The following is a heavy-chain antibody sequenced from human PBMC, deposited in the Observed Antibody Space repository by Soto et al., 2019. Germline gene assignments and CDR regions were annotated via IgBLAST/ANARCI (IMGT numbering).Heavy chain of an antibody. J-gene: IGHJ4*02. V-gene: IGHV1-2*02. CDR2: INPNSGGT. D-gene: IGHD5-12*01. Sequence: ASVKVSCKASGYTFTGYYMHWVRQAPGQGLEWMGWINPNSGGTNYAQKFQGRVTMTRDTSSSSAYMELSSLRSDDTAVYYCAKANSGDDDEFDYWGQGTLVTVSS. CDR1: GYTFTGYY. CDR3: AKANSGDDDEFDY.